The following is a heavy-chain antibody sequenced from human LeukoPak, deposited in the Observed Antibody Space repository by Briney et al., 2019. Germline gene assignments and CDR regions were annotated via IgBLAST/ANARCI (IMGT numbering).Heavy chain of an antibody. CDR2: IWYDGTNK. D-gene: IGHD3-22*01. Sequence: GESLRLSCAASGFTFSSYGMHWVRQAPGKGLEWVAVIWYDGTNKYYADSVKGRFTISRDNSKNTLFLQMNSLRVEDTAVYYCARAAYDSSGYLTLWGQGTLVTVSS. J-gene: IGHJ4*02. CDR1: GFTFSSYG. CDR3: ARAAYDSSGYLTL. V-gene: IGHV3-33*01.